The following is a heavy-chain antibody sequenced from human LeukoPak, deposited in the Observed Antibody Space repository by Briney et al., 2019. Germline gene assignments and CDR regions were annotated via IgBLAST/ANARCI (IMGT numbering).Heavy chain of an antibody. Sequence: GGSLRLSCAASGFTFSSDSMNWVHQAQGKGLGWVAASSSSTSYIYYADSGKGRFTISRDNAKNSLYLQMNSLRAEDTAVYYCARDDYYYGLDVWGQGTTVTVSS. J-gene: IGHJ6*02. V-gene: IGHV3-21*01. CDR3: ARDDYYYGLDV. CDR1: GFTFSSDS. CDR2: SSSSTSYI.